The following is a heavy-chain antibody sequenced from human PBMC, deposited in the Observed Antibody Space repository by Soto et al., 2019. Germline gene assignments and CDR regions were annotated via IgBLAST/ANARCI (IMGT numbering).Heavy chain of an antibody. CDR1: GGSFSGYY. D-gene: IGHD5-18*01. Sequence: PSETRSLTCAVYGGSFSGYYWTWIRQPPGTGLEWIGEINHSGSTNYNPSLKSRVTISVDTSKNQFSLKLTSVTAADTAVYYCASWGVDTAMMYFDYWGQGTLVTVSS. V-gene: IGHV4-34*01. J-gene: IGHJ4*02. CDR3: ASWGVDTAMMYFDY. CDR2: INHSGST.